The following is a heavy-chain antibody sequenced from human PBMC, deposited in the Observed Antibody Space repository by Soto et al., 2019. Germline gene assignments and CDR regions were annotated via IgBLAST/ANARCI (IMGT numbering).Heavy chain of an antibody. CDR3: ARXGSLRAYNFAIGIQIWSFDR. CDR2: IFPNGKT. J-gene: IGHJ5*02. D-gene: IGHD3-3*02. Sequence: PSETLSLTCTVSRGYVNTFHWSRVRQLAQKGLDLIGLIFPNGKTDYSPSLKSRVTLSGDTSTNQLSTTLTSVIAADMCVYYCARXGSLRAYNFAIGIQIWSFDRSDQG. CDR1: RGYVNTFH. V-gene: IGHV4-4*07.